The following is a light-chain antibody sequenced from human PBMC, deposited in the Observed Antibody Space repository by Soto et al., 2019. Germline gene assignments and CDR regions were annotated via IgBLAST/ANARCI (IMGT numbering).Light chain of an antibody. CDR1: SSNIGAGYD. Sequence: QSVLPQPPSVSGAPGQRVIISCTGSSSNIGAGYDVHWYQQLPGTAPRLLIYDNNNRPSGVPARFSVSKSDTSASLAITGLQPEDEADYYCQSYDSSLSGSYVFGTGTKVTVL. J-gene: IGLJ1*01. CDR3: QSYDSSLSGSYV. V-gene: IGLV1-40*01. CDR2: DNN.